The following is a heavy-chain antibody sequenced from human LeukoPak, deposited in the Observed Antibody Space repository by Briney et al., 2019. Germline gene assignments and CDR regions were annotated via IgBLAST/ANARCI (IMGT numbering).Heavy chain of an antibody. D-gene: IGHD6-19*01. CDR1: GDSVSSNSAA. V-gene: IGHV6-1*01. CDR2: TYYRSEWYN. J-gene: IGHJ4*02. CDR3: AEARQWLAEYYFDY. Sequence: SQTLSLTCAISGDSVSSNSAAWNWIRQSPSRGLEWLGRTYYRSEWYNDYAVSVKSRITINPDTSKNQFSLQLSSVTPEDTAVYYCAEARQWLAEYYFDYWGQGTLVTVSS.